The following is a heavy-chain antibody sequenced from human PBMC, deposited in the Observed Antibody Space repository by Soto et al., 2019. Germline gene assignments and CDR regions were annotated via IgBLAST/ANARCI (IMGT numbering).Heavy chain of an antibody. J-gene: IGHJ6*02. CDR1: GGTFSSYA. CDR3: ARVVVLELNLGGYYYYGMDV. D-gene: IGHD1-7*01. Sequence: QVQLVQSRAEVKKPGSTVKVTCKAAGGTFSSYAISWVRQAPGQGLEWMGGIIPIFGTANYAQKFQGRVTITADESTSTAYMELSSLSSEDTAVYYCARVVVLELNLGGYYYYGMDVCGQGTTVTVSS. V-gene: IGHV1-69*01. CDR2: IIPIFGTA.